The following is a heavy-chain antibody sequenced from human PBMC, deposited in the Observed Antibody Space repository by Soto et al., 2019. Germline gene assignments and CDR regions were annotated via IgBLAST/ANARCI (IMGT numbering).Heavy chain of an antibody. CDR3: ARNKKIDDYGLGTYDY. CDR1: GYTFRSFG. Sequence: QVHLVQSGGDVKKPGTSFKVSCKTSGYTFRSFGVSWVRQAPGQGLEWMVWISGYNGKTQYAQTLQGRVTMTADTSTSTVYMELRGLRSDDTAVYFCARNKKIDDYGLGTYDYWGQGTTVTVSS. J-gene: IGHJ4*02. V-gene: IGHV1-18*04. D-gene: IGHD3-10*01. CDR2: ISGYNGKT.